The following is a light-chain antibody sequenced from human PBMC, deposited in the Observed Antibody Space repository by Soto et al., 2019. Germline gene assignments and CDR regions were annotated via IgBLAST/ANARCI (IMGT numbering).Light chain of an antibody. CDR3: QQYFTSPRT. V-gene: IGKV3-20*01. J-gene: IGKJ1*01. CDR2: GAS. Sequence: EIVLTQSPGTLSLSPGERATLSCTASQSLSYNYVAWYQQKPGQAPRLLIFGASNRATGIPDRSSGSGFGTDFTLTISSLEPDDFAVYYCQQYFTSPRTFGPGTKVEIK. CDR1: QSLSYNY.